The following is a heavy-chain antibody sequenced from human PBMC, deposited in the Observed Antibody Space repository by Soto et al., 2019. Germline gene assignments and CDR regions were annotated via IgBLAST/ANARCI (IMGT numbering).Heavy chain of an antibody. CDR3: ARYLYYYDSSGYYTPYYGMDV. Sequence: QVQLVQSGAEVKKPGSSVKVSCKASGGTFSSYAISWVRQAPGQGLEWMGGIIPIFGTANYAQKFRGRVTITADKSTSTAYMELSSLRCEDTAVYYCARYLYYYDSSGYYTPYYGMDVWGQGTTVTVSS. D-gene: IGHD3-22*01. V-gene: IGHV1-69*06. J-gene: IGHJ6*02. CDR2: IIPIFGTA. CDR1: GGTFSSYA.